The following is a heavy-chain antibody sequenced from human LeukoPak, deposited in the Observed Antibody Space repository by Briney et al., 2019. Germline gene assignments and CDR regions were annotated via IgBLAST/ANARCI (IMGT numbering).Heavy chain of an antibody. Sequence: GGPLRLSCTVSGFTFSSYTMHWVRQAPGKGLEWVSSISSSGLYIYFADSLKGRFTISRDNAKNSLYLQVNSLRAEDTAVYYCAREFEPDYFDYWGQGTLVTVSS. CDR3: AREFEPDYFDY. CDR1: GFTFSSYT. CDR2: ISSSGLYI. D-gene: IGHD1-14*01. J-gene: IGHJ4*02. V-gene: IGHV3-21*01.